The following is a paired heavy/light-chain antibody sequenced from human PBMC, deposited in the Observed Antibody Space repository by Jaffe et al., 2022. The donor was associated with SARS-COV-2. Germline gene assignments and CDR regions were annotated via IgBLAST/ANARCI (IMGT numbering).Heavy chain of an antibody. CDR1: GFTFSSYS. CDR2: ISRSSNYI. J-gene: IGHJ4*02. CDR3: ARDRGYCSGGRCYSTDFDY. D-gene: IGHD2-15*01. V-gene: IGHV3-21*01. Sequence: EVQLVESGGGLVKPGGSLRLSCAASGFTFSSYSMNWVRQAPGKGLEWVSLISRSSNYIYYADSVKGRFTISRDNAKNSLYLQMNSLRAEDTAVYYCARDRGYCSGGRCYSTDFDYWGQGALVTVSS.
Light chain of an antibody. CDR1: QSVSSN. Sequence: EIEMTQSPATLSVSPGERATLSCRASQSVSSNLAWYQQKPGQAPRLLIYGASTRATGIPARFSGSGSGTEFTLTISSLQSEDFAVYYCQQYNNWPPWTFGQGTKVEIK. CDR2: GAS. CDR3: QQYNNWPPWT. J-gene: IGKJ1*01. V-gene: IGKV3-15*01.